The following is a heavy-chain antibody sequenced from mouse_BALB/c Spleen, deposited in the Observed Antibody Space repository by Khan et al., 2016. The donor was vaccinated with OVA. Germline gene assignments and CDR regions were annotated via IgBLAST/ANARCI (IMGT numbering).Heavy chain of an antibody. J-gene: IGHJ3*01. CDR2: ILLGSNSS. CDR3: ARGNYYGSTSWFGY. Sequence: QVQLKQSGAELMKPGASVKISCKATGYTFSSYWIEWVKQRPGHGLEWIGEILLGSNSSNYNARFKGKATITADTSSNTAYMQLSSLTSEDSAIYYCARGNYYGSTSWFGYWGKGTLVTVSA. CDR1: GYTFSSYW. D-gene: IGHD1-1*01. V-gene: IGHV1-9*01.